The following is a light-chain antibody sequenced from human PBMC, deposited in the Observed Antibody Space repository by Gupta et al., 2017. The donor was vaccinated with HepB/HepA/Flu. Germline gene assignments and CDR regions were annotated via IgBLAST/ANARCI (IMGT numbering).Light chain of an antibody. CDR1: TNNIGSFND. Sequence: QSALTQPRSVSRSAGQSVTIPCSGTTNNIGSFNDVSWYQHHPGQAPKLIIDDVTKRPAGVPDRFSGSKSGNTASLTISELQTEDEADYDCCAKGGSLYVFGSGTKVTVL. CDR3: CAKGGSLYV. V-gene: IGLV2-11*01. CDR2: DVT. J-gene: IGLJ1*01.